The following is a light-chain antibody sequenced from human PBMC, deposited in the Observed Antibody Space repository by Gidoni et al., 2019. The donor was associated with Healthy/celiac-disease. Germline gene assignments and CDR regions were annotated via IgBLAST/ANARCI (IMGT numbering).Light chain of an antibody. Sequence: VLTQPPSASGTPGQRVTISCSGSSSNIGSNYVYWYQQLPGTAPNLLIYRNNQRPSGVPDRFSGSKSGTSASLAISGLRSEDEADYYCAAWDDSLSGQVFGTGTKVTVL. V-gene: IGLV1-47*01. CDR2: RNN. CDR3: AAWDDSLSGQV. CDR1: SSNIGSNY. J-gene: IGLJ1*01.